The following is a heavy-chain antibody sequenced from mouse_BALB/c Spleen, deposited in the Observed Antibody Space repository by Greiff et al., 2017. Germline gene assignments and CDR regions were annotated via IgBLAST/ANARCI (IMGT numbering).Heavy chain of an antibody. D-gene: IGHD2-4*01. V-gene: IGHV5-6-3*01. J-gene: IGHJ3*01. Sequence: EVKLVESGGGLVQPGGSLKLSCAASGFTFSSYGMSWVRQTPDKRLELVATINSNGGSTYYPDSVKGRFTITRDNAKNTLYLQMSSLKSEDTAMYYCEGLYDYGAWFAYWGEGTLVTVSA. CDR3: EGLYDYGAWFAY. CDR2: INSNGGST. CDR1: GFTFSSYG.